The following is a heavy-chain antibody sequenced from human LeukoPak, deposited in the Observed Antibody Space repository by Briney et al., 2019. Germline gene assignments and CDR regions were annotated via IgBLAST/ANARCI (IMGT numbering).Heavy chain of an antibody. CDR3: ARTQDIVVVPAAMPPVDP. D-gene: IGHD2-2*01. V-gene: IGHV4-30-4*01. J-gene: IGHJ5*02. CDR2: IYYSGST. CDR1: GGSISSGDYY. Sequence: SQTLSLTCTVSGGSISSGDYYWSWIRQPPGKGLEWIGYIYYSGSTYYNPSLKSRVTISVDTSKNQFSLKLSSVTAADTAVYYCARTQDIVVVPAAMPPVDPWGQGTLVTVSS.